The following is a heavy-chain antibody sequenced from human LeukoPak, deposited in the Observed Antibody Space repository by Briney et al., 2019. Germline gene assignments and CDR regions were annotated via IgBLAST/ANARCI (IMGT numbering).Heavy chain of an antibody. D-gene: IGHD6-13*01. CDR3: ATGSVRYSASWYSQEGDY. J-gene: IGHJ4*02. CDR2: ISYDGSNK. CDR1: GFTFSSYA. V-gene: IGHV3-30-3*01. Sequence: GRSLRLSCAASGFTFSSYAIHWVRQAPGKGLEWVAVISYDGSNKYYADSVKGRFTISRDNSKNTLYLQMNSLRAEDTAVYYCATGSVRYSASWYSQEGDYWGQGTLVTVSS.